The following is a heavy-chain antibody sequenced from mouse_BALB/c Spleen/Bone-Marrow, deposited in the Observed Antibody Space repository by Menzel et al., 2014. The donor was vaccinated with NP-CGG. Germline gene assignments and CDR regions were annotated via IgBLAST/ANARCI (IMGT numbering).Heavy chain of an antibody. CDR2: ILPGSGRT. J-gene: IGHJ2*01. Sequence: QVQLQQSGAELMKPGASVKISCKVTGYTFSSYWIEWVKQRPGHGLEGIGEILPGSGRTNYNEKFKGNATFTADTSTNTAYMQLSSLTSEDSGVYYCARWTTVRYYWGQGSTLTVSS. CDR1: GYTFSSYW. CDR3: ARWTTVRYY. V-gene: IGHV1-9*01. D-gene: IGHD1-1*01.